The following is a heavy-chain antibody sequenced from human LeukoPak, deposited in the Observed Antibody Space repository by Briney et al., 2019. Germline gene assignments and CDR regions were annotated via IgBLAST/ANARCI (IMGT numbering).Heavy chain of an antibody. J-gene: IGHJ5*02. CDR1: GGSISSHY. V-gene: IGHV4-59*11. CDR3: ARDTYLGYSSGLAPFDP. Sequence: SETLSLTCTVSGGSISSHYWSWIRQPPGKGLEWIGYIYYSGGTNYNPSLKSRVTISVDTSKNQFSLKLSSVTAADTAVYYCARDTYLGYSSGLAPFDPWGQGTLVTVSS. D-gene: IGHD6-19*01. CDR2: IYYSGGT.